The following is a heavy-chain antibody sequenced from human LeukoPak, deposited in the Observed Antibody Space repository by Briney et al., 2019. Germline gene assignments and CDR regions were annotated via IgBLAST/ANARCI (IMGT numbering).Heavy chain of an antibody. V-gene: IGHV3-21*04. CDR2: ISSSGSYI. CDR1: GFTFSSYS. Sequence: GGSLRLSCAASGFTFSSYSMNWVRQAPGKGLEWVSSISSSGSYIYYADSVKGRFTISRDNAKNSLYLQMNSLRAEDTAVYYCARGYYYDSSPALIDYWGQGTLVTVSS. D-gene: IGHD3-22*01. J-gene: IGHJ4*02. CDR3: ARGYYYDSSPALIDY.